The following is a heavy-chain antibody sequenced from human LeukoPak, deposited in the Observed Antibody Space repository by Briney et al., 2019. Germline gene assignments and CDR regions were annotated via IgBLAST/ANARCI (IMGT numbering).Heavy chain of an antibody. CDR3: ARVIGSDTRDYYLGY. D-gene: IGHD2-2*01. V-gene: IGHV4-34*01. Sequence: ASETLSLTCAVHGGSFSDYYWSWIRQSPGKGLEWIGEIKSTGTTNWIGETKHSESTNYNPSLKSRVTISADTSKNQFSLKLTSVTAADTAVYYCARVIGSDTRDYYLGYWGQGTLVTVYS. J-gene: IGHJ4*02. CDR1: GGSFSDYY. CDR2: TKHSEST.